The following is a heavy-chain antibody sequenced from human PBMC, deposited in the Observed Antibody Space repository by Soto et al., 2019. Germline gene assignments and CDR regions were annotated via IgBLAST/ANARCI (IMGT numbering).Heavy chain of an antibody. CDR2: ISAYNGNT. D-gene: IGHD2-2*01. CDR3: ARDIVVVPAAIGGWFDP. Sequence: GASVKVSCKASGYTFTSYGISWVRQAPGQGLEWMGWISAYNGNTNYAQKLQGRVTMTTDTSTSTAYMELRSLRSDDTAVYCCARDIVVVPAAIGGWFDPWGQGTLVTVSS. J-gene: IGHJ5*02. CDR1: GYTFTSYG. V-gene: IGHV1-18*01.